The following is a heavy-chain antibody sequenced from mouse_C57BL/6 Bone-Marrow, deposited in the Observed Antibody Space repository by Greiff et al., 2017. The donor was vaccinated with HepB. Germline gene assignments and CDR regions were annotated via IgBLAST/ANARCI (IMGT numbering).Heavy chain of an antibody. V-gene: IGHV5-4*01. CDR2: ISDGGSYT. CDR3: AREEGFIPGFAY. CDR1: GFTFSSYA. J-gene: IGHJ3*01. Sequence: DVKLVESGGGLVKPGGSLKLSCAASGFTFSSYAMSWVRQTPEKRLEWVATISDGGSYTYYPDNVKGRFTISRDNAKNNLYLQMSHLKSEDTAMYYCAREEGFIPGFAYWGQGTLVTVSA. D-gene: IGHD1-1*01.